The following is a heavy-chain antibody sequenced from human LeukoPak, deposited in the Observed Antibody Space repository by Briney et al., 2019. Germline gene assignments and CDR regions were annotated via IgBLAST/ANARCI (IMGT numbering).Heavy chain of an antibody. CDR1: GGSFSGYY. Sequence: SETLSLTCAVYGGSFSGYYWSWIRQPPGKGLEWIGEINHSGSTNYNPSLKSRVTISVDTSKNQFSLKLSSVTAADTAVYYCASHPLRRYSRGYWGQGTPVTVSS. D-gene: IGHD2-15*01. CDR2: INHSGST. J-gene: IGHJ4*02. V-gene: IGHV4-34*01. CDR3: ASHPLRRYSRGY.